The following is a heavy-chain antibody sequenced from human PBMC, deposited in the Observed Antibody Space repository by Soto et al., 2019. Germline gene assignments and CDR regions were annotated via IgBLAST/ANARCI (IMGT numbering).Heavy chain of an antibody. D-gene: IGHD4-17*01. V-gene: IGHV4-38-2*02. Sequence: PSETLSLPCSVSGYSISSGYYWGWIRQTPGKGLEWIASIYHSGSTYYNPSLKSRVTISVDTSKNQFSLKLTSVTAADTAVYYCARGAATVTPGWFDPWGQGIMVTVSS. CDR2: IYHSGST. CDR3: ARGAATVTPGWFDP. CDR1: GYSISSGYY. J-gene: IGHJ5*02.